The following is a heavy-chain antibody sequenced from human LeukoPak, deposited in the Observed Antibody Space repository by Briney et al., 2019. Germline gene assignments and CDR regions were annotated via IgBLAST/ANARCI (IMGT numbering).Heavy chain of an antibody. CDR3: ARADWLSPYGMDV. Sequence: SQTLSLTCTVSGGSISSGDYYWSWIRQPPGKGLEWIGYIYYSGSTYYNPSLKSRVTISVDTSKNQFSLKLSSVTAADTAVYYCARADWLSPYGMDVWGQGTTVTVSS. D-gene: IGHD3-9*01. V-gene: IGHV4-30-4*01. CDR1: GGSISSGDYY. J-gene: IGHJ6*02. CDR2: IYYSGST.